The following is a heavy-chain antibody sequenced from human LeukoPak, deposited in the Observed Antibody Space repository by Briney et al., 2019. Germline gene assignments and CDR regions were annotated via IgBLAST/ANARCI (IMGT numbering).Heavy chain of an antibody. CDR1: GFTVSSNY. J-gene: IGHJ6*03. D-gene: IGHD3-10*01. V-gene: IGHV3-53*01. CDR2: IYSGGST. Sequence: PGGSLRLSCAASGFTVSSNYMSWVRQAPGKGLEWVSVIYSGGSTYYADSVKGRFTISRDDSKNTLYLQMNSLRAEDTAVYYCARASRWFGELSSYMDVWGKGTTVTVSS. CDR3: ARASRWFGELSSYMDV.